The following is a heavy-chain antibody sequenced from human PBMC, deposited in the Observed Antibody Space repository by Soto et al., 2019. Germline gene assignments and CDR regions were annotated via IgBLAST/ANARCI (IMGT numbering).Heavy chain of an antibody. Sequence: GGSLRLSCAASGFTFSSYGMHWVRQAPGKGLEWVAVIWYDGSNKYYSDSVKGRFTISRDNSKNTLYLQMNSLRAEDTAVYYCARSPNILRTALDYWGQGTLVTVSS. CDR1: GFTFSSYG. CDR2: IWYDGSNK. D-gene: IGHD5-18*01. J-gene: IGHJ4*02. V-gene: IGHV3-33*01. CDR3: ARSPNILRTALDY.